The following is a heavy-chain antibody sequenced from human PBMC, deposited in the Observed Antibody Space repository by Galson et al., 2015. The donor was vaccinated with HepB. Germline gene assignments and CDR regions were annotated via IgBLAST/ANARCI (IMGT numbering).Heavy chain of an antibody. V-gene: IGHV3-53*01. Sequence: SLRLSCAASGFTFSNFGMKWVRQAPGRGLEWVSVIYSGGTTHYADSVKGRFAISRDSSKNTVYLQMNSLRVEDTAVYYCASSIVAGTQPLKYWGQGTLVTVSS. CDR1: GFTFSNFG. CDR3: ASSIVAGTQPLKY. J-gene: IGHJ4*01. D-gene: IGHD6-19*01. CDR2: IYSGGTT.